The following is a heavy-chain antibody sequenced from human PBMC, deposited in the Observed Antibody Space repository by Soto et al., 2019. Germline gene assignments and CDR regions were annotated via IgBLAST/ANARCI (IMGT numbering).Heavy chain of an antibody. CDR1: GGSISSYY. Sequence: SETLSLTCTVSGGSISSYYWSWIRQPPGKGLEWIGYIYYSGSTNYNPSLKSRVTISVDTSKNQFSLKLSSVTAADTVVYYCARLRVIYYYYYYGMDVWGQGTTVTVSS. CDR3: ARLRVIYYYYYYGMDV. J-gene: IGHJ6*02. CDR2: IYYSGST. V-gene: IGHV4-59*08.